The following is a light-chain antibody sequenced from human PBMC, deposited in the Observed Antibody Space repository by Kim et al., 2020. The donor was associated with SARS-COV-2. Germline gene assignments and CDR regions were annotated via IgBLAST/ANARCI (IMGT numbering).Light chain of an antibody. V-gene: IGLV1-47*02. CDR1: Y. CDR2: TDS. Sequence: YVFWYQLFPGMAPPLLIYTDSHRSAGVPDRFSGSKSGTSASLAIGDLRSEDEADYYCATWDDSLGGRVVFGGGTKLTVL. J-gene: IGLJ2*01. CDR3: ATWDDSLGGRVV.